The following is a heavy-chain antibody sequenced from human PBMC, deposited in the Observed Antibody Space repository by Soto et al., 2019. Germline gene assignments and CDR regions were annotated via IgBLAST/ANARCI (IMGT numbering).Heavy chain of an antibody. V-gene: IGHV3-21*01. CDR1: GFTFSSYS. J-gene: IGHJ3*02. CDR3: AKILVVPAASNDAFDI. Sequence: GGSLRLSCAASGFTFSSYSMNWVRQAPGKGLEWVSSISSSSSYIYYADSVKGRFTISRDNAKNSLYLQMNSLRAEDTAVYYCAKILVVPAASNDAFDIWGQGTMVTVS. CDR2: ISSSSSYI. D-gene: IGHD2-2*01.